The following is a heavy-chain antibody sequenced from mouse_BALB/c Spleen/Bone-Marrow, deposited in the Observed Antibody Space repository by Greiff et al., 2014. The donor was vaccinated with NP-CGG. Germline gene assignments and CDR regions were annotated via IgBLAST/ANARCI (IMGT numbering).Heavy chain of an antibody. CDR3: GRGSTDFDY. D-gene: IGHD2-1*01. V-gene: IGHV14-3*02. CDR1: GFNIKDTY. Sequence: VQLKESGAEFVKPGASVKLSCTASGFNIKDTYMDWVKQRPEQGLEWIGRIDPANGNTKYDPKFQGKATITADTSSNTAYLQLSSLTSEDTAVYYCGRGSTDFDYWGQGTTLTVSS. J-gene: IGHJ2*01. CDR2: IDPANGNT.